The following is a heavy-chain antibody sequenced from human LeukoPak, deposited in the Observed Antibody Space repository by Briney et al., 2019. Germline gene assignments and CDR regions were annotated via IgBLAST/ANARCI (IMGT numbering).Heavy chain of an antibody. V-gene: IGHV1-46*01. J-gene: IGHJ4*02. CDR2: INPSGGST. CDR1: GYTFTSYY. Sequence: ASVKVSCKASGYTFTSYYMHWVRQAPGQGLEWMGIINPSGGSTSYAQKFQDRVTITRDRSMSTAYMELSSLRSEDTAMYYCATTGEYGSGSYYNVWGQGTLVTVSS. CDR3: ATTGEYGSGSYYNV. D-gene: IGHD3-10*01.